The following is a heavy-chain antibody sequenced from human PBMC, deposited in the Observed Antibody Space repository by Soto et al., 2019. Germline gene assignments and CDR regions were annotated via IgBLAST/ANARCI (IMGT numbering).Heavy chain of an antibody. CDR2: IFPLTDIP. CDR3: ARGPFVVLNYFES. CDR1: GGTFRNYP. D-gene: IGHD3-16*02. J-gene: IGHJ4*02. Sequence: QVQLVQSGTEVKKPGSSVKVSCKASGGTFRNYPINWVRQAPGQGLEWMGSIFPLTDIPDYAQNFQARLTISADKSTSTAYMELSSLTSADTAMYFCARGPFVVLNYFESWGQGALVTVSS. V-gene: IGHV1-69*02.